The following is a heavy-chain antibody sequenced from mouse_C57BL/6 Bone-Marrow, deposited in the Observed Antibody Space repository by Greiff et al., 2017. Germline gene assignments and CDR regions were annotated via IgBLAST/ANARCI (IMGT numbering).Heavy chain of an antibody. CDR2: IYPGSGST. CDR3: ARPSPGGSSYGYFDV. Sequence: QVQLQQPGAELVKPGASVKMSCKASGYTFTSYWITWVKQRPGQGLEWIGDIYPGSGSTNYNEKFKSKATLTVDTSSSTAYMQLSSLTSEDAAVYYGARPSPGGSSYGYFDVWGTGTTVTVSS. V-gene: IGHV1-55*01. CDR1: GYTFTSYW. D-gene: IGHD1-1*01. J-gene: IGHJ1*03.